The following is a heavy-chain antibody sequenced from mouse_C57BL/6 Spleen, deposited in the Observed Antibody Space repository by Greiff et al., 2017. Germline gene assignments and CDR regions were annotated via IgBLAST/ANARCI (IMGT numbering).Heavy chain of an antibody. J-gene: IGHJ4*01. CDR2: IDPSDSET. CDR1: GYTFTSYW. CDR3: ATYYYGSSYAMDY. D-gene: IGHD1-1*01. V-gene: IGHV1-52*01. Sequence: QVHVKQPGAELVRPGSSVKLSCKASGYTFTSYWLHWVKQRPIQGLEWIGNIDPSDSETHYNQKFKDKATLTVDKSSSTAYMQLSSLTSEDSAVYYCATYYYGSSYAMDYWGQGTSVTVSS.